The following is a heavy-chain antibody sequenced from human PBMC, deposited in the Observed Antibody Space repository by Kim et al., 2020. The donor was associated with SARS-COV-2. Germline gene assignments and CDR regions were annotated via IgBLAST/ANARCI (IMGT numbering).Heavy chain of an antibody. Sequence: GGSLRLSCAASGFTFSSYGMHWVRQAPGKGLEWVAVISYDGSNKYYADSVKGRFTISRDNSKNTLYLQMNSLRAEDTAVYYCAKDQMYYYDSSGYYGYNYYCIDVGGRETTVTVPS. J-gene: IGHJ6*02. CDR1: GFTFSSYG. CDR3: AKDQMYYYDSSGYYGYNYYCIDV. CDR2: ISYDGSNK. V-gene: IGHV3-30*18. D-gene: IGHD3-22*01.